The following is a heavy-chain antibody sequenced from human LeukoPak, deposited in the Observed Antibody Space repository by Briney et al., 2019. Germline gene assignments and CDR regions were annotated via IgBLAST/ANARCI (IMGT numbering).Heavy chain of an antibody. Sequence: ASVKVSCKASGYTFTGYYMHWVRQAPGQGLEWMGWINPNSGGTNYAQKFQGRVTMTRDTSISTAYMELSRLRSDDTAVYCCARVDSSSWDDVFDYWGQGTLVTVSS. CDR2: INPNSGGT. D-gene: IGHD6-13*01. J-gene: IGHJ4*02. CDR1: GYTFTGYY. V-gene: IGHV1-2*02. CDR3: ARVDSSSWDDVFDY.